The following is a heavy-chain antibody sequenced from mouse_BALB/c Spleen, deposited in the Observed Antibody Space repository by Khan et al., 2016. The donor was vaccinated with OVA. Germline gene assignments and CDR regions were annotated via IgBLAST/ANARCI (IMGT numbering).Heavy chain of an antibody. CDR1: GYTFTAYY. V-gene: IGHV1-77*01. CDR2: ISPGSGDN. CDR3: ARRNYFGYTFAY. D-gene: IGHD1-2*01. Sequence: QVQLQQSGAELARPGASVKLSCKASGYTFTAYYINWVKQRTGQGLEWIGEISPGSGDNYYNEKFKGKATLTADKSSSKAYMQLSSLTSDASAVYFCARRNYFGYTFAYWGQGTLVTVSA. J-gene: IGHJ3*01.